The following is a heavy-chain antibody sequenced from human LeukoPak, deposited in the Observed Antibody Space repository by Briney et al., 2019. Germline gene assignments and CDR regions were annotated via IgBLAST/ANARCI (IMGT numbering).Heavy chain of an antibody. D-gene: IGHD6-13*01. CDR1: GASISSGGYF. V-gene: IGHV4-31*03. Sequence: PSQTLSLTCTVSGASISSGGYFWSWIRQHPGKGLEWIGYIYNSGSAYYNPSLKSRVIISVDTSKNQFSLKLSSVTAADTAVYYCAREVIAAAGPFDYWGQGTLVTVSS. CDR2: IYNSGSA. CDR3: AREVIAAAGPFDY. J-gene: IGHJ4*02.